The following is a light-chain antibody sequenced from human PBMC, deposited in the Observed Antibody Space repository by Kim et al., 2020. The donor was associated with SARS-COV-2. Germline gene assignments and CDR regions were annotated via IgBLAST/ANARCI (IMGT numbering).Light chain of an antibody. CDR3: QQYNNWPPLT. CDR1: QSVATN. J-gene: IGKJ4*01. CDR2: GAS. V-gene: IGKV3-15*01. Sequence: SPGERATLSCRASQSVATNLAWYQQKPGQAPRLLIYGASTRATGIPIRFSASGSGTEFTLTISSLQSEDFAVYYCQQYNNWPPLTFGGGTKVDIK.